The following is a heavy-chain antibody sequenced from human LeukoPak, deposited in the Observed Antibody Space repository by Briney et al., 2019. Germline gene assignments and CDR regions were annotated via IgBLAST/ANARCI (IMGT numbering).Heavy chain of an antibody. CDR1: GGSISSGGYY. V-gene: IGHV4-31*03. Sequence: SETLSLTCTVSGGSISSGGYYWSWIRQHPGKGLEWIGYIYYSGRTYYNPSLKSRVTISVDTSKNQFSLKLSSVTAADTAVYYCARGEYSSSWYDYWGQGTLVTVSS. J-gene: IGHJ4*02. CDR2: IYYSGRT. CDR3: ARGEYSSSWYDY. D-gene: IGHD6-13*01.